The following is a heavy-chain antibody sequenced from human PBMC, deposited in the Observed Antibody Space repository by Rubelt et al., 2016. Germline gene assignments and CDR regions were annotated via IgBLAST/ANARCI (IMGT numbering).Heavy chain of an antibody. J-gene: IGHJ5*02. CDR1: GYSFTSYW. V-gene: IGHV5-51*01. D-gene: IGHD4-17*01. CDR2: IYPGDSDT. CDR3: ARVTTVTNDNWFDP. Sequence: EVQLVQSGAEVKKPGESLKISCKGSGYSFTSYWIGWVRQMPGKGLEWMGIIYPGDSDTRYSPSVQGQVTISADKSISTAYRQWSRLKASDTAMYYWARVTTVTNDNWFDPWGQGTLVTVSS.